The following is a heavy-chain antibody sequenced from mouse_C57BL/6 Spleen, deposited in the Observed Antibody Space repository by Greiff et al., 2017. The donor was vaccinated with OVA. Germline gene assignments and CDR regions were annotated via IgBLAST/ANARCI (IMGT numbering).Heavy chain of an antibody. CDR1: GFSLTSYG. D-gene: IGHD4-1*02. J-gene: IGHJ2*01. CDR2: IWSGGST. V-gene: IGHV2-2*01. CDR3: ARNSPTGRGYFDY. Sequence: QVQLKQSGPGLVQPSQSLSITCTVSGFSLTSYGVHWVRQSPGQGLEWLGVIWSGGSTDYNAAFISRLGISKDNSTGQVFFKMNRLQAGDTAIYYCARNSPTGRGYFDYWGQGTTLTVSS.